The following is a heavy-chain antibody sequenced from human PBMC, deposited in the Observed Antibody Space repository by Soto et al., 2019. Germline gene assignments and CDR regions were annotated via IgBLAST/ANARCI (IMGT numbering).Heavy chain of an antibody. CDR2: ISNLGSNM. V-gene: IGHV3-30*03. J-gene: IGHJ5*02. CDR3: VTHPRRDHNWFDP. Sequence: QVQLVESGGGVVQPGRSLRLSCAASGFTFSSHGMHWVRQAPGKGLEWVTFISNLGSNMYYADSVKGRFTISRDNSKNTLYLEMNSLRAEDTAVYYCVTHPRRDHNWFDPWGQGTQVTVSS. CDR1: GFTFSSHG.